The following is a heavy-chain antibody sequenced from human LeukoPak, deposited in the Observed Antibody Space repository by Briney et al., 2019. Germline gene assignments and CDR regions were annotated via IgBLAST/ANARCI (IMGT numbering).Heavy chain of an antibody. CDR2: IYHGDCNT. CDR1: GYSFTSYY. Sequence: GESPKISSRGSGYSFTSYYIGRVRQMPGKGLVWMVTIYHGDCNTRYNPSFQSQVTISADKSISTAYLQWSSMKASDTAMYYCARLGYCSSTSCSTTQTGYSSSWEPGFDYWGQGTLVTVSS. D-gene: IGHD2-2*01. CDR3: ARLGYCSSTSCSTTQTGYSSSWEPGFDY. V-gene: IGHV5-51*01. J-gene: IGHJ4*02.